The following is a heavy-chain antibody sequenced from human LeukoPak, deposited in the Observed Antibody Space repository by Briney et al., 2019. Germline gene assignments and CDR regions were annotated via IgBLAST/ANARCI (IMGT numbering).Heavy chain of an antibody. D-gene: IGHD6-13*01. CDR2: INPNSGGT. CDR3: ARDPAALDYFDY. CDR1: GYTFTGYY. V-gene: IGHV1-2*02. Sequence: ASVKVSCKASGYTFTGYYMDWVRQAPGQGLEWMGWINPNSGGTNYAQKFQGRVTMTRDTSISTAYMELSRLRSDDTAVYYCARDPAALDYFDYWGQGTLVTVSS. J-gene: IGHJ4*02.